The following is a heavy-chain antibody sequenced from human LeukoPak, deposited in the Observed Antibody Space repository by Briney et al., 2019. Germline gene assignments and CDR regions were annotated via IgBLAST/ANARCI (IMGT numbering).Heavy chain of an antibody. CDR1: GFTFSSYE. D-gene: IGHD3-22*01. CDR3: ASNPPYYYDSSGYFDY. J-gene: IGHJ4*02. Sequence: QPGGSLRLSCAASGFTFSSYEMNWVRQAPGKGLEWVSYISSSGSTIYYADSVKGRFTISRDNAKNSLYLQMNSLRAEDTAVYYCASNPPYYYDSSGYFDYWGQGTLVTVSS. V-gene: IGHV3-48*03. CDR2: ISSSGSTI.